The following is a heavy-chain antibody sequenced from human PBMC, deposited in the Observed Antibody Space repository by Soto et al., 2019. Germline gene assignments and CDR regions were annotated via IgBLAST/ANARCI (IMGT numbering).Heavy chain of an antibody. D-gene: IGHD3-22*01. J-gene: IGHJ6*02. CDR3: ASQYYYDSSGYYQYYYYYGMDV. Sequence: GGSLRLSCAASGFTFSSYAMHWVRQAPGKGLEWVAVISYDGSNKYYADSVKGRFTISRDNSKNTLYLQMNSLRAEDTAVYYCASQYYYDSSGYYQYYYYYGMDVWGQGTTVTVSS. V-gene: IGHV3-30-3*01. CDR2: ISYDGSNK. CDR1: GFTFSSYA.